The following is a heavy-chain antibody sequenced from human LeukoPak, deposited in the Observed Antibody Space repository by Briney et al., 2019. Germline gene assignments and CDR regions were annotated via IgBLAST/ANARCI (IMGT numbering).Heavy chain of an antibody. CDR3: ASIELRYFTFDY. CDR1: GGSISSGGYY. CDR2: IYHSGST. D-gene: IGHD3-9*01. J-gene: IGHJ4*02. V-gene: IGHV4-30-2*01. Sequence: PSETLSLTCTVSGGSISSGGYYWSWIRQPPGKGLEWIGYIYHSGSTYYNPSLKSRVTISVDRSKNQFSLKLSSVTAADTAVYYCASIELRYFTFDYWGQGTLVTVSS.